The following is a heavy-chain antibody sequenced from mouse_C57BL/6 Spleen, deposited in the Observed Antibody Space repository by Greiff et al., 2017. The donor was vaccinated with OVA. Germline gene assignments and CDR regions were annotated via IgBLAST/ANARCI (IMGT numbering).Heavy chain of an antibody. CDR1: GFTFTDYY. CDR3: AKYYYGSLYFDY. CDR2: IRNKANGYKT. Sequence: EVQGVESGGGLVQPGGSLSLSCAASGFTFTDYYMSWVSQPPGKALEWLGFIRNKANGYKTAYSASVKGRFTISRYNSQSILFLQMNALRTEDSATYYCAKYYYGSLYFDYWGQGTTLTVSS. V-gene: IGHV7-3*01. J-gene: IGHJ2*01. D-gene: IGHD1-1*01.